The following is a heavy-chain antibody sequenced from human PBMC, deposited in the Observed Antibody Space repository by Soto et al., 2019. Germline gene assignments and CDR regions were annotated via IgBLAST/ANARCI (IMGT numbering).Heavy chain of an antibody. CDR2: SSASGRSR. Sequence: LRLSCVASGIEFSNYAMSWVRQAPGKGLEWVSISSASGRSRYHADSVKGRFTISRDNSKNTLYLHMTNLRAEDTAVYHCAKDGNWLDVYFDVWGQGTPVTVSS. V-gene: IGHV3-23*01. CDR1: GIEFSNYA. J-gene: IGHJ4*02. D-gene: IGHD6-19*01. CDR3: AKDGNWLDVYFDV.